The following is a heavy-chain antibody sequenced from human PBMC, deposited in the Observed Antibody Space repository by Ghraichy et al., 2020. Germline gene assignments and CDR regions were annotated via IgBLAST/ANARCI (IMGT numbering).Heavy chain of an antibody. J-gene: IGHJ3*02. V-gene: IGHV3-64*01. CDR3: ARDLDTGYYYDSSGYYYGDAFVI. D-gene: IGHD3-22*01. CDR1: GFTFSSYA. CDR2: ISSNGGST. Sequence: GGSLRLSCAASGFTFSSYAMHWVRQAPGKGLEYVSAISSNGGSTYYANSVKGRFTISRDNSKNTLYLQMGSLRAEDMAVYYCARDLDTGYYYDSSGYYYGDAFVIWGQGTMVTVSS.